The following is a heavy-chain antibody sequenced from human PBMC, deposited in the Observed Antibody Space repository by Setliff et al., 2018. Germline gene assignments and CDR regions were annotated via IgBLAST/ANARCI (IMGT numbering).Heavy chain of an antibody. CDR2: IHYRGTT. Sequence: SETLSLTCTVSGASINSGSNYWGWIRQPPGKGLEWIGRIHYRGTTYSNASLASRLTLSVDTSKNQFSLKLTSVTASDTAVYYCARTGTYGYFDSWGQGTRVTVSS. CDR1: GASINSGSNY. J-gene: IGHJ4*02. V-gene: IGHV4-39*01. CDR3: ARTGTYGYFDS. D-gene: IGHD1-7*01.